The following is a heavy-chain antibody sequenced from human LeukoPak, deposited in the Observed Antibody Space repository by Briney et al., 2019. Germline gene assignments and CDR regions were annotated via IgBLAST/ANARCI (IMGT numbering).Heavy chain of an antibody. CDR2: ISSSGSTI. J-gene: IGHJ4*02. CDR1: GFTFSSYE. D-gene: IGHD7-27*01. V-gene: IGHV3-48*03. Sequence: GGTLRLSCAASGFTFSSYEMNWVRQAPGQGLEWVSYISSSGSTIYYADSVKSRFAISSDNANNSLYLQMNSLRAGDTAVEYCARGHWGLDSWGQGTLVSVSS. CDR3: ARGHWGLDS.